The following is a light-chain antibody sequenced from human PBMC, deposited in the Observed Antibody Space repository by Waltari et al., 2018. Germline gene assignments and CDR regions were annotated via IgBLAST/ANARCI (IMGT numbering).Light chain of an antibody. CDR3: QQSYSPLT. CDR1: QSISTY. Sequence: DLQMTQSPSSLSASVGDRVTITCRARQSISTYLNWYQQKPGKAPNLLIYAASSLQSGGPSRFSGSGSGRDFTLTISSLQPEDFATYYCQQSYSPLTFCGGTKVE. J-gene: IGKJ4*01. CDR2: AAS. V-gene: IGKV1-39*01.